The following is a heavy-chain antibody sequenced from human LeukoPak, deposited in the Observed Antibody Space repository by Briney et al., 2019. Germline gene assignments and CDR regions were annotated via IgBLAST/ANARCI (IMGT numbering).Heavy chain of an antibody. J-gene: IGHJ5*02. CDR3: ARDLSRDCSGGSCYDSPWFDP. V-gene: IGHV4-39*07. CDR2: IYYSGST. D-gene: IGHD2-15*01. CDR1: GGSISSSSYY. Sequence: SETLSLTCTVSGGSISSSSYYWGWIRQPPGKGLEWIGSIYYSGSTYYNPSLKSRVTISVDTSKNQFSLKLSSVTAADTAVYYCARDLSRDCSGGSCYDSPWFDPWGQGTLVTVSS.